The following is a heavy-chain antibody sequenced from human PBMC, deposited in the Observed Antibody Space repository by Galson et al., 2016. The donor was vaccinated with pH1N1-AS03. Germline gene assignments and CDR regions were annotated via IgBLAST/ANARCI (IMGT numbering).Heavy chain of an antibody. D-gene: IGHD1-26*01. CDR3: ARGIVGATWYACDI. Sequence: SLRLSCAASGFAFNSYTMHWVRQAPGKGLEWVTFIPYDGRNKHYADSVKGRFTISRDNSKNTLFLQMNSLRVEDTALYYCARGIVGATWYACDIWGQGTTVTVSS. CDR1: GFAFNSYT. CDR2: IPYDGRNK. J-gene: IGHJ3*02. V-gene: IGHV3-30*01.